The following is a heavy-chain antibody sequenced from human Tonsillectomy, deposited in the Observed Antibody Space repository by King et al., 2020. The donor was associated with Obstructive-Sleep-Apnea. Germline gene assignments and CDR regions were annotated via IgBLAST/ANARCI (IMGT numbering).Heavy chain of an antibody. Sequence: VQLVQSGGGLGQPGRSLRLSCAASGFIFDHYAMHWVRQAPAQGLEGVSGVSWNCGNVDYAASLKGRFTISRDNAKNSLSLQINSLRAEDTALYYCAKAHKIATPWGTNFYYGMDVWGQGTTVTVSS. CDR2: VSWNCGNV. CDR1: GFIFDHYA. D-gene: IGHD3-16*01. CDR3: AKAHKIATPWGTNFYYGMDV. V-gene: IGHV3-9*01. J-gene: IGHJ6*02.